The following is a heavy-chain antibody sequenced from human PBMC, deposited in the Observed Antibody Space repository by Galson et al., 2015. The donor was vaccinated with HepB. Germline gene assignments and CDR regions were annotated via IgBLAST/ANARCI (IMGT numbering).Heavy chain of an antibody. J-gene: IGHJ3*02. Sequence: QSGAEVKKPGESLKISCKGSGSSFTSYWIGWVRQMPGKGLEWMGIIYPGDSDTRYSPSFQGQVTISADKSISTAYLRWSSLKASDTAMYYCARPGERYGSGSYYRNDAFDIWGQGTMVTVSS. D-gene: IGHD3-10*01. CDR1: GSSFTSYW. V-gene: IGHV5-51*01. CDR2: IYPGDSDT. CDR3: ARPGERYGSGSYYRNDAFDI.